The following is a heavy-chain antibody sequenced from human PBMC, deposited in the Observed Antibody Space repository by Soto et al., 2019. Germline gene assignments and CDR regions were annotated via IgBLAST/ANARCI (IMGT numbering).Heavy chain of an antibody. D-gene: IGHD3-10*01. V-gene: IGHV1-18*01. CDR1: GYTFTSYG. Sequence: QVQLVQSGAEVKKPGASVKVSCKASGYTFTSYGISWVRQAPGQGLEWMGWISAYNGNTNYAQKLQGRVTMTTDTSTRTAYMELSSLRSDDTAVYYCARGRASYPVVLGFGELHVWGQGTTVTVSS. CDR2: ISAYNGNT. CDR3: ARGRASYPVVLGFGELHV. J-gene: IGHJ6*02.